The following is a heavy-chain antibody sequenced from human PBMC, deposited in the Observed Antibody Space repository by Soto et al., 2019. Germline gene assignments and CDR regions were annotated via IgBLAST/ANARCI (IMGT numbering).Heavy chain of an antibody. CDR3: ARLVGPTSSDNWFDT. CDR1: GYTFFSYG. V-gene: IGHV1-18*01. CDR2: VCVYNGHT. Sequence: QVKLEQSGAEVKKPGASVKVSCKTSGYTFFSYGITWVRQAPGQGLEWMGWVCVYNGHTNYAQRFQGRVTMTRDISTTTAYMELRNLRSDDTAVYYCARLVGPTSSDNWFDTWGQGTLVTVSS. J-gene: IGHJ5*02. D-gene: IGHD1-26*01.